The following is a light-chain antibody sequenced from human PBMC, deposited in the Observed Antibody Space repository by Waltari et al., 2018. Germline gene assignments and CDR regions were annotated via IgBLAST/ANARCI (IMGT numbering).Light chain of an antibody. CDR3: QHYYSTPKT. J-gene: IGKJ1*01. V-gene: IGKV4-1*01. Sequence: DIVMTQSPDSLAVSLGERDTINCKSSQSVLNTFNNKNQLAWYQQKPGQPPRLLIYWASGRESGVPDRFSGSGSETDFNLTIYSLQAEDVAVYYCQHYYSTPKTFGQGTKVEIK. CDR1: QSVLNTFNNKNQ. CDR2: WAS.